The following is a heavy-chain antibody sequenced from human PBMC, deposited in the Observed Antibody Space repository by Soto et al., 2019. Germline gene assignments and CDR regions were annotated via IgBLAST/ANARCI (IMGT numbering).Heavy chain of an antibody. Sequence: QVQLQESGPGLVKPSQTLSLTCTVSGGSISSGGYYWSWIRQHPGKGLEWIGYIYYSGSTYYNPLLKSRVTRSVDTSKSQFSLKLSSVTAADTAVYYCAGDSGDYFDYWGQGTLVTVSS. CDR3: AGDSGDYFDY. V-gene: IGHV4-31*03. CDR2: IYYSGST. J-gene: IGHJ4*02. CDR1: GGSISSGGYY.